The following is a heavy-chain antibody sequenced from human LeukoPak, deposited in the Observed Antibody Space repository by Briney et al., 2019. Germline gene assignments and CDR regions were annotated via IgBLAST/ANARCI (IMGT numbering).Heavy chain of an antibody. V-gene: IGHV3-21*01. CDR1: GFTFGDYA. CDR3: ARARSGSSFFDY. D-gene: IGHD1-26*01. J-gene: IGHJ4*02. CDR2: ISSSSSYI. Sequence: GGSLRLSCTASGFTFGDYAMTWVRQAPGKGLEWVSSISSSSSYIYYADSVKGRFTISRDNAKNSLYLQMNSLRAEDTAVYYCARARSGSSFFDYWGQGTLVTVSS.